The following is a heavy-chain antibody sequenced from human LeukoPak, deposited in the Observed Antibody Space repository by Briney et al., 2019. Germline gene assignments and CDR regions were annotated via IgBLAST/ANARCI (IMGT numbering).Heavy chain of an antibody. CDR3: ARDLGSGWYYAMDV. V-gene: IGHV3-66*01. Sequence: PGGSLRLSCAASGFTVSSNYMSWVRQAPGKGLEWVSLIYSGGSTYYADSVKGRFTISRDNSKNTLYLQMNSLRAEDTAVYYCARDLGSGWYYAMDVWAQGPRSPSP. CDR2: IYSGGST. D-gene: IGHD6-19*01. CDR1: GFTVSSNY. J-gene: IGHJ6*02.